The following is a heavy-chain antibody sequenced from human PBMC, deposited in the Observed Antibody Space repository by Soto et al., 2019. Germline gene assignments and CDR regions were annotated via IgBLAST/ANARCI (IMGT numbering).Heavy chain of an antibody. Sequence: SVKVSCKASGGTFSSYAISWVRQAPGQGLEWMGGIIPIFGTANYAQKFQGRVTITADKSTSTAYMELSSLRSEDTAVYYCARAEMSIGRGWYYYGMDVWGQGTTVTVSS. CDR1: GGTFSSYA. D-gene: IGHD6-6*01. CDR2: IIPIFGTA. J-gene: IGHJ6*02. CDR3: ARAEMSIGRGWYYYGMDV. V-gene: IGHV1-69*06.